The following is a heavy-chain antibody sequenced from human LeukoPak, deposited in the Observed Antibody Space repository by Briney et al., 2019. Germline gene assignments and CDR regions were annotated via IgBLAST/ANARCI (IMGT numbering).Heavy chain of an antibody. CDR3: ARLPVPRNAYGDYYFDY. J-gene: IGHJ4*02. CDR2: ISAYNGNT. D-gene: IGHD4-17*01. V-gene: IGHV1-18*01. CDR1: GYTFTSSG. Sequence: ASVKVSCKASGYTFTSSGISWVRQAPGQGLEWMGWISAYNGNTNYAQKLQGRVTMTTDTSTSTAYMELRSLRSDDTAVYYCARLPVPRNAYGDYYFDYWGQGTLVTVSS.